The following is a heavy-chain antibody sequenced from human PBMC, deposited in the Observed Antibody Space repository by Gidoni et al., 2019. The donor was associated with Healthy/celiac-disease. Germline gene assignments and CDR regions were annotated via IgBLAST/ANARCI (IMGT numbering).Heavy chain of an antibody. Sequence: QVQLQESGPGLVKPSQTLSLTCPVSCGSISSGDYYWSWIRQPPGKGLEWIGYIYYSGSTYYNPSLKSRVTISVDTSKNQFSLKLSSVTAADTAVYYCARGAIYYGDYATSDYWGQGTLVTVSS. J-gene: IGHJ4*02. D-gene: IGHD4-17*01. CDR3: ARGAIYYGDYATSDY. V-gene: IGHV4-30-4*01. CDR2: IYYSGST. CDR1: CGSISSGDYY.